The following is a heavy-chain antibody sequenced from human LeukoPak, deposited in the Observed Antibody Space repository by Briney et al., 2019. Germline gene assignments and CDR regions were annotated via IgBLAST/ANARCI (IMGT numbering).Heavy chain of an antibody. CDR2: ISTSGDTT. Sequence: GGPLRLSCVASGFTFSSYAMSWVRQAPGKGLGWVSAISTSGDTTYHADSVKGRFTISRDNSKNTLYLQMNSLRAEDTAVYYCAKERFGEAASDYWGQGTLVTVSS. CDR3: AKERFGEAASDY. J-gene: IGHJ4*02. D-gene: IGHD3-10*01. CDR1: GFTFSSYA. V-gene: IGHV3-23*01.